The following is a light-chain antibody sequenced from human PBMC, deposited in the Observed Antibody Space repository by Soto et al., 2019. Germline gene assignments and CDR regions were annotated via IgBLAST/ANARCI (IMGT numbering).Light chain of an antibody. J-gene: IGLJ1*01. CDR3: SSYTSSSTRV. CDR2: DIR. Sequence: QSVLTQPASVSGSPGQSITISCTGTSGDVGGYKYVSWYQQHPGKAPKLMIYDIRNRPSGVSNRFSGSKSGNTASLTISGLQAEDEADYYCSSYTSSSTRVFGTGTKLTVL. CDR1: SGDVGGYKY. V-gene: IGLV2-14*03.